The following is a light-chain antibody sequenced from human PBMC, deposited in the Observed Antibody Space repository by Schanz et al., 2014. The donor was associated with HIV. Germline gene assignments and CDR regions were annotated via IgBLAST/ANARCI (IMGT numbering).Light chain of an antibody. J-gene: IGLJ3*02. V-gene: IGLV7-43*01. CDR1: TGAVTSGYY. Sequence: QAVVTQEPSLTVSPGGTVTLTCASSTGAVTSGYYPNWFQQKPGQAPRPLIYSTSNKHSWTPARFSGSLLGGKAALTLSGAQPEDEAEYYCLLSYGGARVFGGGTKLTVL. CDR2: STS. CDR3: LLSYGGARV.